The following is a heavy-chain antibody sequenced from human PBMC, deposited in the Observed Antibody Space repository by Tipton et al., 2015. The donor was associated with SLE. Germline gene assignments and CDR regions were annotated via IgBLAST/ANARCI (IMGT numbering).Heavy chain of an antibody. J-gene: IGHJ1*01. Sequence: QLVQSGPEVKKPGASVKVSCKAFGYTFTSYDINWVRXATGQGLEWXGWMNXSSGNTGYAQKFQGRVTMTRNTSISTVYMELSSLRFEXXXVYYCARGPXXSSWAEYFRHWGQGTLVSVSS. CDR3: ARGPXXSSWAEYFRH. CDR1: GYTFTSYD. V-gene: IGHV1-8*01. D-gene: IGHD6-13*01. CDR2: MNXSSGNT.